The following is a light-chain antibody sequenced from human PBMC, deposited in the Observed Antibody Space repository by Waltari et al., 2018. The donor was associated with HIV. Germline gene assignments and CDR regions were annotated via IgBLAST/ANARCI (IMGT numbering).Light chain of an antibody. V-gene: IGLV2-11*01. J-gene: IGLJ2*01. CDR1: SSDVGGYNY. CDR3: CSYAGSYTFV. CDR2: DVS. Sequence: QSALTQPRSVSGSPGQSVTISYTGTSSDVGGYNYVSWYQQYPGKAPKLMIYDVSKRPSGVPDRFSGSKSGTTASLTISVLQAEDEADYYCCSYAGSYTFVFGGGTKLTVL.